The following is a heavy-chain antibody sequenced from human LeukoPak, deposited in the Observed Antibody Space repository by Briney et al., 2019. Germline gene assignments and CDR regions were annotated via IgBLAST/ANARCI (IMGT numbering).Heavy chain of an antibody. V-gene: IGHV1-2*04. D-gene: IGHD5-12*01. CDR3: ARRSPSGYEVNYFDY. J-gene: IGHJ4*02. CDR2: INHNSGDT. CDR1: GYSFSDYY. Sequence: GASVKVSCKASGYSFSDYYIHWVRQAPGQGLEWMGWINHNSGDTYYAQKFQDWVALTRDTSTSTAYSELTRLGSHDTAVHYCARRSPSGYEVNYFDYWGQGTLVTVSS.